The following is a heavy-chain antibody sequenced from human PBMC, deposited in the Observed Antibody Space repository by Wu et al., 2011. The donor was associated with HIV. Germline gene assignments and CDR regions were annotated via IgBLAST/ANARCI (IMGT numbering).Heavy chain of an antibody. Sequence: QVQLVQSGAEVKKPGASVKVSCKTSGYSFTSYGISWVRQAPGQGLEWVGWISPYNGDTNYAQKLQGRVTMTTDTSTSTAYMELRSLRSDDTAVYYCARRSGDFWSGYQLEYFQHWGQGTLVTVSS. V-gene: IGHV1-18*01. CDR2: ISPYNGDT. CDR3: ARRSGDFWSGYQLEYFQH. J-gene: IGHJ1*01. CDR1: GYSFTSYG. D-gene: IGHD3-3*01.